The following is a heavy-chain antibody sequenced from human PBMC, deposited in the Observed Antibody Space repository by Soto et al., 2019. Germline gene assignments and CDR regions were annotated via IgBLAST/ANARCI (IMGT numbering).Heavy chain of an antibody. J-gene: IGHJ4*02. D-gene: IGHD2-15*01. CDR3: AKDHLSGYCSGGSCYSFGY. CDR2: ISYDGSNK. V-gene: IGHV3-30*18. CDR1: GFTFSSYG. Sequence: GGSLRLSCAASGFTFSSYGMHWVRQAPGKGLEWVAVISYDGSNKYYADSVKGRFTISRDNSKNTLYLQMNSLRAEDTAVYYGAKDHLSGYCSGGSCYSFGYWGQGTLVTVSS.